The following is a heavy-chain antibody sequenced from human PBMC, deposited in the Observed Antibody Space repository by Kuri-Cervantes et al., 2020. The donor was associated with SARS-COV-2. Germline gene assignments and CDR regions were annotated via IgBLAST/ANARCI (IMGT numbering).Heavy chain of an antibody. J-gene: IGHJ5*02. Sequence: GSLRLSCTVSGGSISSSSYYWGWIRQPPGKGLEWIGSIYYSGSTYYNPALKSRVTISVDPSKNQYSLKLSSVTAADTAVYYCARGGIAARPGWFDPWGQGTLVTVSS. CDR2: IYYSGST. CDR3: ARGGIAARPGWFDP. V-gene: IGHV4-39*01. D-gene: IGHD6-6*01. CDR1: GGSISSSSYY.